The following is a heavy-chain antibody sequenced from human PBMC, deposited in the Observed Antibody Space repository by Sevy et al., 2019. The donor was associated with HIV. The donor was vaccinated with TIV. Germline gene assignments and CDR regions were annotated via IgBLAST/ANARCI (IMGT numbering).Heavy chain of an antibody. CDR2: ISSSSTI. V-gene: IGHV3-48*02. CDR3: ATAMVDLEYKR. Sequence: GGSLRLSCAASGFTFSSYSMNWVRQAPGKGLEWVSYISSSSTIYYADSVKGRFTISRDNAKNSLYLQMNSLRDEDTAVYYCATAMVDLEYKRWGQGTLVTVSS. J-gene: IGHJ4*02. CDR1: GFTFSSYS. D-gene: IGHD3-10*01.